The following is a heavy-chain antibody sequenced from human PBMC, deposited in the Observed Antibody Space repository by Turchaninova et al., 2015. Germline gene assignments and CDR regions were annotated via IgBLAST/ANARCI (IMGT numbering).Heavy chain of an antibody. CDR1: GYSISSGYY. Sequence: QVQLQESGPGLVKPSETLSLTCAVSGYSISSGYYWGWIRQPPGKGLEWIASIYHSGRTYYNSSLNRRVTISVDLSKNQVSLKLSSVTAADTAVYYCARQGVYSSGCKRFDYWGQGTLVTVSS. V-gene: IGHV4-38-2*01. CDR3: ARQGVYSSGCKRFDY. D-gene: IGHD6-19*01. J-gene: IGHJ4*02. CDR2: IYHSGRT.